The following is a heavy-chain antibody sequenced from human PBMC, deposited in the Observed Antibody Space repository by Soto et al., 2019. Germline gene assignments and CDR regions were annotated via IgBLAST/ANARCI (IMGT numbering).Heavy chain of an antibody. V-gene: IGHV4-59*01. Sequence: SETLSLTCTVSGGSISSYYWSLIRQPPGKGLEWIGYIYYSGSTNYNPSLKSRVTISVDTSKNQFSLKLSSVTAADTAVYYCASGGRPYYFDYWGQGTLVTVSS. CDR2: IYYSGST. J-gene: IGHJ4*02. CDR1: GGSISSYY. CDR3: ASGGRPYYFDY. D-gene: IGHD2-15*01.